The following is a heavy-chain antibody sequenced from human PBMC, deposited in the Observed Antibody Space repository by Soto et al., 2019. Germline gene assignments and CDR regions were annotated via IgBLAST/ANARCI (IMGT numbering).Heavy chain of an antibody. CDR1: GFVFTNYN. J-gene: IGHJ6*02. CDR3: VGQRERFGDFDPTLYGLGV. CDR2: ISSDSSYI. V-gene: IGHV3-21*02. D-gene: IGHD4-17*01. Sequence: EAQVVESGGGLVKPGESLRLSCAASGFVFTNYNMNWVRQAPGKGLEWVSSISSDSSYIQAAASVRGGFTIPRDNAKKSLFLHMSSLRAEDTAVYYCVGQRERFGDFDPTLYGLGVWGQGTTVTVSS.